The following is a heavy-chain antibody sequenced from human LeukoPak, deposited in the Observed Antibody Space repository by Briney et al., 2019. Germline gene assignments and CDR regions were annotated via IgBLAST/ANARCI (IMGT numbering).Heavy chain of an antibody. V-gene: IGHV3-53*01. J-gene: IGHJ6*03. Sequence: GGSLRLSCAASGFTVSFNYMSWARQAPGKGLEWISVIYSGGSTYYTDSVKGRFTISRDDSKNTLYLQMNSLRAEDTAIYYCARAQWRTYSYYYTDVWGKGTTVTVSS. D-gene: IGHD6-19*01. CDR3: ARAQWRTYSYYYTDV. CDR2: IYSGGST. CDR1: GFTVSFNY.